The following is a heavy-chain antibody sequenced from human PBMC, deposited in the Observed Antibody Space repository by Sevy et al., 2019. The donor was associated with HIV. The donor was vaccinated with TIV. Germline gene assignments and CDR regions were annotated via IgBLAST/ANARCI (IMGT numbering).Heavy chain of an antibody. D-gene: IGHD6-6*01. V-gene: IGHV7-4-1*02. Sequence: ASVEVSCKASGYTFTSYAMNWVRQAPGQGLEWMGWINTNTGNPTYAQGFTGRFVFSLDTSVSTAYLQISSLKAEDTAVYYCARDPRIRAPTYSSSSPFDYWGQGTLVTVSS. CDR1: GYTFTSYA. J-gene: IGHJ4*02. CDR3: ARDPRIRAPTYSSSSPFDY. CDR2: INTNTGNP.